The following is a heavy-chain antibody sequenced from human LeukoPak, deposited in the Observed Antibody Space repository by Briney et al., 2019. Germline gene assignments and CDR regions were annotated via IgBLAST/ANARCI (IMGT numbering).Heavy chain of an antibody. CDR3: ATYSSSNGREFQY. D-gene: IGHD2-2*01. V-gene: IGHV4-34*01. Sequence: SETLSLTCAVYGGSFSGYYWSWIRQPPGKGLEWIGEINHSGSTNYNPSLKSRVTISVDTSKNQFSLKLSSVTAADTAVYYCATYSSSNGREFQYWGQGTLVTVSS. J-gene: IGHJ1*01. CDR1: GGSFSGYY. CDR2: INHSGST.